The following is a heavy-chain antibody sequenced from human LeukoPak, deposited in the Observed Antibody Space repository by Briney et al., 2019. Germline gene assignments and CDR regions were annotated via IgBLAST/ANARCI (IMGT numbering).Heavy chain of an antibody. CDR3: ARGGIVVVITEFDY. J-gene: IGHJ4*02. D-gene: IGHD3-22*01. V-gene: IGHV3-30-3*01. CDR2: ISYDGSNK. Sequence: GGSLRLSCEASGFTFSSYAMHWVRQAPGKGLEWVAVISYDGSNKYYADSVKGRFTISRDNSKNTLYLQMNSLRAEDTALYYCARGGIVVVITEFDYWGQGTLVTVSS. CDR1: GFTFSSYA.